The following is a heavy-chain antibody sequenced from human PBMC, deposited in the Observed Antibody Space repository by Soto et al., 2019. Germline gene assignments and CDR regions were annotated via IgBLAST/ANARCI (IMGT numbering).Heavy chain of an antibody. J-gene: IGHJ6*02. Sequence: TLSLTCTVSGGSISSGGYYWSWIRQHPGKGLEWIGYIYYSGSTYYNPSLKSRVTISVDTSKNQFSLKLSSVTAADTAVYYCARDGIAAAGTSQFHYYYRMDVWGQGTTVTVSS. CDR3: ARDGIAAAGTSQFHYYYRMDV. D-gene: IGHD6-13*01. CDR2: IYYSGST. CDR1: GGSISSGGYY. V-gene: IGHV4-31*03.